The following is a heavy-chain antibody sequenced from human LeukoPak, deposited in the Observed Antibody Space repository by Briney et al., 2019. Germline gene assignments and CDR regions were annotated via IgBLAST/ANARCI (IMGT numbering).Heavy chain of an antibody. Sequence: PSETLSLTCTVSGGSISSYYWSWIRQPPGKGLEWMGYIYYSGSTTYNPSLKSRVTISVDTSKNQFSLKLSSVTAADTAVYYCARATHYDSSGYTDYWGQGTLVTVSS. D-gene: IGHD3-22*01. J-gene: IGHJ4*02. CDR1: GGSISSYY. CDR3: ARATHYDSSGYTDY. CDR2: IYYSGST. V-gene: IGHV4-59*12.